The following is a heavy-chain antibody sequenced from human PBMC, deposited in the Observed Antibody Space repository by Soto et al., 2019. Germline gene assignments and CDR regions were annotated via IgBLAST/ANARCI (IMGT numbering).Heavy chain of an antibody. Sequence: QVQLQESGPGLVEPSQTLSLTCTVSGGSVSSGGYFWSWIRQPPGEGLEWFGHIYNSGSTYGNPSFRGXXTXSXXTSKSHFSLKLSSVTAADTAVYYGARGPSAGKSDFWGQGTLVTVSS. D-gene: IGHD3-3*01. J-gene: IGHJ4*02. V-gene: IGHV4-30-4*01. CDR3: ARGPSAGKSDF. CDR2: IYNSGST. CDR1: GGSVSSGGYF.